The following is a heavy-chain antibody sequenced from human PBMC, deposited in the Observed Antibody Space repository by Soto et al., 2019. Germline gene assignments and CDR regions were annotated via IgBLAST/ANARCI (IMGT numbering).Heavy chain of an antibody. CDR3: ARVMTGNCSGGRCYLGWFDP. CDR2: ISAYNGNT. J-gene: IGHJ5*02. V-gene: IGHV1-18*01. CDR1: GYTFTSYG. D-gene: IGHD2-15*01. Sequence: ASVKVSCKASGYTFTSYGISWVRQAPGQGLEWMGWISAYNGNTNYAQKLQGRVTMTTDTSTSTAYMELRSLRSDDTAVYYCARVMTGNCSGGRCYLGWFDPWGQGNLVTVSS.